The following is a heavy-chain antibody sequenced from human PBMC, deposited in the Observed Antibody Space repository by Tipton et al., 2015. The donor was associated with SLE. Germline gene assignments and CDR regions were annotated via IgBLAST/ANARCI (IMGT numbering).Heavy chain of an antibody. CDR2: IHYSGST. J-gene: IGHJ6*02. CDR1: GGSISSGGYY. V-gene: IGHV4-31*03. D-gene: IGHD4-17*01. Sequence: TLSLTCTVSGGSISSGGYYWSWVRQRPGTGLEWIGYIHYSGSTYYNPSLKSRGTISVDTSKNQFSLNLRSVTAADTAVYYCARERTYGDYFYYYAVDVWGQGP. CDR3: ARERTYGDYFYYYAVDV.